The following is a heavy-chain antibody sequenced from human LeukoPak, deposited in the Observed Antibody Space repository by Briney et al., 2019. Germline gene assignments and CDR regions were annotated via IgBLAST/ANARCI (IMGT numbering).Heavy chain of an antibody. V-gene: IGHV4-34*01. CDR1: GGSFSGYY. CDR2: INHSGST. D-gene: IGHD2-2*01. CDR3: ARGLTSSDTIDY. Sequence: KPSETLSLTCAVYGGSFSGYYWSWIRQPPGKGLEWIGEINHSGSTNYNPSLKSRVTISVDTSKNQFSLKLSSVTAADTAVYYCARGLTSSDTIDYWGQGTLVTVSS. J-gene: IGHJ4*02.